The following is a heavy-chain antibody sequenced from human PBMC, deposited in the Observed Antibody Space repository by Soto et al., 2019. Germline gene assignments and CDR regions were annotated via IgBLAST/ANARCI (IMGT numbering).Heavy chain of an antibody. D-gene: IGHD3-10*01. CDR1: GFTFSTFA. CDR3: AKVSYGSGSYYNVEDPGVDY. Sequence: GWSLRLTCAASGFTFSTFAMHWVRQTPGKGLEWVSIISYHGSSKFYADSVKGRFTISRDNSKNTLYLQMNSLRAEDTAVYYCAKVSYGSGSYYNVEDPGVDYWGQGTLVTVSS. V-gene: IGHV3-30*18. CDR2: ISYHGSSK. J-gene: IGHJ4*02.